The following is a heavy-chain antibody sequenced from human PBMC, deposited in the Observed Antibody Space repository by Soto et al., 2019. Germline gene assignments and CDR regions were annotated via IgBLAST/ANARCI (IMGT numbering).Heavy chain of an antibody. D-gene: IGHD3-9*01. CDR3: ARLEGLGTLSYYFDF. CDR1: DDSINSGKYY. CDR2: IYYRGNA. Sequence: SETLSLTCSVSDDSINSGKYYWGWIRQPPGKGLEWIGSIYYRGNAYYNPSLQTRVTISLDKSKSQFSLKLNSVTAADSAVYFCARLEGLGTLSYYFDFWGRGALVTVSS. V-gene: IGHV4-39*01. J-gene: IGHJ4*02.